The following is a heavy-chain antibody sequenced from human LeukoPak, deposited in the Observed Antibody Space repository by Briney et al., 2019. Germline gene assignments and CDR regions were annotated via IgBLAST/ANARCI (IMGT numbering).Heavy chain of an antibody. J-gene: IGHJ6*03. V-gene: IGHV4-34*11. Sequence: SETLSLTCAVYGGSFSGYYWSWIRQPPGKGLEWIGYIYYSGSSNYNPSLKSRVTMSADTSKNQFSLKLSSVTAADTAVYYCARVPRSYYYYYYMDVWGKGTTVTVSS. CDR3: ARVPRSYYYYYYMDV. CDR2: IYYSGSS. CDR1: GGSFSGYY.